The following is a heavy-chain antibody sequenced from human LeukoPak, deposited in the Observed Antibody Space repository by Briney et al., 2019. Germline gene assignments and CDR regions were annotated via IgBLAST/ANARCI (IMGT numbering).Heavy chain of an antibody. Sequence: GGSLRLSCAASGFTVSSNYMSWVRQAPGKGLEWVSVIYSGGSTYYADSVKGRSTISRDNSKNTLYLQMNSLRAEDTAVYYCARERKSGRRIFDYWGQGTLVTVSS. CDR2: IYSGGST. V-gene: IGHV3-53*01. J-gene: IGHJ4*02. D-gene: IGHD3-3*01. CDR1: GFTVSSNY. CDR3: ARERKSGRRIFDY.